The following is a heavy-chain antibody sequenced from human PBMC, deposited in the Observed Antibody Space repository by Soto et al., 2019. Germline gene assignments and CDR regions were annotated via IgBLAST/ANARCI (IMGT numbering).Heavy chain of an antibody. Sequence: QLQLQESGPGLVKPSDTLSLTCTVSGGSISSSSYYWGWIRQHPGKGLEWIGSMYYSGSTYSKPSLKSRVTISVDTSKNQFSLKLRSVTAADTAVYYCARLSLGSGSQRPNWFDPWGQGTLVTVSS. D-gene: IGHD3-10*01. CDR3: ARLSLGSGSQRPNWFDP. CDR1: GGSISSSSYY. CDR2: MYYSGST. V-gene: IGHV4-39*01. J-gene: IGHJ5*02.